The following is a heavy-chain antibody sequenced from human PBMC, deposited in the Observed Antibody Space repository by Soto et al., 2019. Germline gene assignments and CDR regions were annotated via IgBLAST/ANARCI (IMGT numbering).Heavy chain of an antibody. V-gene: IGHV1-3*01. D-gene: IGHD2-2*01. CDR1: GYGFSSYA. CDR3: ARDKRTVPLTWVRSTLGT. Sequence: SVKGSCKGSGYGFSSYARRWRLQAPGQRLEWMGWINAGNGNTKYSQKFQGSATIPRDTPATTAYMELSSLRSEDTAVYYCARDKRTVPLTWVRSTLGTWGKGTLVTVSS. J-gene: IGHJ5*02. CDR2: INAGNGNT.